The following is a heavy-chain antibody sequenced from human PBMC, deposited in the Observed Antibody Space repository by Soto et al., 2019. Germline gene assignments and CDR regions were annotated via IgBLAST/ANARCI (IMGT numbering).Heavy chain of an antibody. D-gene: IGHD6-13*01. CDR2: IYYSGST. CDR1: GGSISSSSYY. Sequence: PSETLSLTCTVSGGSISSSSYYWGWIRQPPGKGLEWIGSIYYSGSTYYNPSLKSRVTISVDTSKNQFSLKLSSVTAADTAVYYCARPYIAGNWFDPWGQGTLVTVSS. CDR3: ARPYIAGNWFDP. V-gene: IGHV4-39*01. J-gene: IGHJ5*02.